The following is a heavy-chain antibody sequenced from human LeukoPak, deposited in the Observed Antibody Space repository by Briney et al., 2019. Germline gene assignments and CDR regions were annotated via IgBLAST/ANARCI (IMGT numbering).Heavy chain of an antibody. J-gene: IGHJ4*02. D-gene: IGHD2-2*01. CDR3: ARAQPPDY. V-gene: IGHV1-18*01. Sequence: GASATVSFTSSGYTFSDYGIYWVRQPPGQGLEWMGWISVYNGNTNYAQKLQGRVTMTTDISTSTAYMELRSQTSDDSAGYYCARAQPPDYWGQGTLVTVSS. CDR1: GYTFSDYG. CDR2: ISVYNGNT.